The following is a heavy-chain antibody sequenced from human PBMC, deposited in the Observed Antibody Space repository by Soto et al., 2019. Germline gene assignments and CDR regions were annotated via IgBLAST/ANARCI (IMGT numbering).Heavy chain of an antibody. J-gene: IGHJ5*02. CDR2: IYYSGST. Sequence: PXGALSLPCTVSGGSISSYYWSWIRQPPGKGLEWIGYIYYSGSTNYNPSLKSRVTISVDTSKNQFSLKLSSVTAADTAVYYCARDVIHYYYGSASLPHNWFDPWGQGTLVTVSS. CDR1: GGSISSYY. CDR3: ARDVIHYYYGSASLPHNWFDP. V-gene: IGHV4-59*13. D-gene: IGHD3-10*01.